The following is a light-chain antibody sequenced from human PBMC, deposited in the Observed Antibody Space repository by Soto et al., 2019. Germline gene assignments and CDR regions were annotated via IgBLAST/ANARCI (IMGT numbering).Light chain of an antibody. CDR1: QSVNSN. CDR2: DAS. CDR3: QQYNNWPPYT. Sequence: EIVMTQSPATLSVSPGERATLSCRASQSVNSNLAWYQQKPGQAPRLLIYDASTRATGIPARFSGSGSGTEFTLTISSLQSEDFAVYYCQQYNNWPPYTFGQGTKLDIK. J-gene: IGKJ2*01. V-gene: IGKV3-15*01.